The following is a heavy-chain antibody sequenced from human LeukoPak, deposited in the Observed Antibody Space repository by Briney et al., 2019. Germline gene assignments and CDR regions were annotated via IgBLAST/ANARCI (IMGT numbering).Heavy chain of an antibody. CDR2: IYHSGST. V-gene: IGHV4-38-2*01. J-gene: IGHJ6*03. CDR1: GYSISSGYY. Sequence: SETLSLTCAVSGYSISSGYYWGWIRQPPGKGLEWIGSIYHSGSTYYNPSLKSRVTISVDTSKNQFSLKLSSVTAADTAVYYCAKIIAAAGRYYMDVWGKGTTVTVS. D-gene: IGHD6-13*01. CDR3: AKIIAAAGRYYMDV.